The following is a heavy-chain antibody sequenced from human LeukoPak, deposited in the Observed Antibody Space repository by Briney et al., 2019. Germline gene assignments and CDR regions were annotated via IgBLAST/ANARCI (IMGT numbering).Heavy chain of an antibody. CDR2: IYYSGST. J-gene: IGHJ4*02. CDR1: GGSFSGYY. D-gene: IGHD4-17*01. Sequence: SETLSLTCAVYGGSFSGYYWSWIRQPPGKGLEWIGSIYYSGSTYYNPSLKSRVTMSVDTSKNQFSLELTSVTAADTAVYYCARLKATVSIHAYFDSWGQGTLVTVSS. CDR3: ARLKATVSIHAYFDS. V-gene: IGHV4-34*01.